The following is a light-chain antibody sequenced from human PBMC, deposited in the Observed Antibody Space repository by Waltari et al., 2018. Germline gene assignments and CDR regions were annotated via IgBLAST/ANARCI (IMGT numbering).Light chain of an antibody. Sequence: DLQMTQSPSTLSASVGDRVTITCRSSQSLSGWLAWYQLKPGIAPKLLIYKASTLGSGVPSRFSGSGFGTEFTLTISGLQPDDFATYYCQQYNSPRTFGQGTKVEIK. V-gene: IGKV1-5*03. CDR3: QQYNSPRT. J-gene: IGKJ1*01. CDR2: KAS. CDR1: QSLSGW.